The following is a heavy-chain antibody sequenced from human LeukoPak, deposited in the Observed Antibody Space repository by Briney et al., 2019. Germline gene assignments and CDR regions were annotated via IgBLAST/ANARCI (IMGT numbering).Heavy chain of an antibody. Sequence: GRSLRLSCAASGFTFSSYGMHWVRQAPGKGLEWVAVISYDGSNKYYADSVKGRFTISRDNSKNTLYLQMNSLRAEDTAVYYCAKNPSATVVTSFGLWGQGTLVTVSS. J-gene: IGHJ5*02. D-gene: IGHD4-23*01. CDR2: ISYDGSNK. V-gene: IGHV3-30*18. CDR3: AKNPSATVVTSFGL. CDR1: GFTFSSYG.